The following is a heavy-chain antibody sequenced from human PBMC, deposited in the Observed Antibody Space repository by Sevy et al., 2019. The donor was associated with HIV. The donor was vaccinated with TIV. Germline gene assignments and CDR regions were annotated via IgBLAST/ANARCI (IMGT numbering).Heavy chain of an antibody. J-gene: IGHJ5*02. CDR2: IIPIFGTA. Sequence: ASVKVSCKASGGTFSSYAISWERQAPGLGLEWMGGIIPIFGTANYAQKFQGRVTITADESTSTAYMELSSLRSEDTAVYYCARGSIAAVWFDPWGQGTLVTVSS. D-gene: IGHD6-13*01. CDR3: ARGSIAAVWFDP. V-gene: IGHV1-69*13. CDR1: GGTFSSYA.